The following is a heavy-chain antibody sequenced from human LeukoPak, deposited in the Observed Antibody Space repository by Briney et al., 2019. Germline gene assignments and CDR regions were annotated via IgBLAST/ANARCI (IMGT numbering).Heavy chain of an antibody. D-gene: IGHD2-2*01. CDR3: ATRPYCSSTSCPPDYYYYMDV. CDR2: FDPEDGVT. J-gene: IGHJ6*03. V-gene: IGHV1-24*01. CDR1: GYTLTELS. Sequence: ASVKVSCKVSGYTLTELSMHWVRQAPGKGLEWMGGFDPEDGVTIYAQKFQGRVTMTEDTSTDTAYMELSSLRSEDTAVYYCATRPYCSSTSCPPDYYYYMDVWGKGTTVTVSS.